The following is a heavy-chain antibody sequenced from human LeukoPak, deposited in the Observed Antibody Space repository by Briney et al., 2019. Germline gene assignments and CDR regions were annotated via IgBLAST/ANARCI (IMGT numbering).Heavy chain of an antibody. J-gene: IGHJ4*02. CDR3: ANDGGAYNLGD. Sequence: GGSLRLSCAASGFTLSSHDMYWVRQAPGKGLEWVAFIRNDGSTKYHSDSVKGRFTVSRGNPKNTLFLQMNSLRTEDTAVYWCANDGGAYNLGDWGQGTLVTVSS. CDR1: GFTLSSHD. CDR2: IRNDGSTK. D-gene: IGHD5-12*01. V-gene: IGHV3-30*02.